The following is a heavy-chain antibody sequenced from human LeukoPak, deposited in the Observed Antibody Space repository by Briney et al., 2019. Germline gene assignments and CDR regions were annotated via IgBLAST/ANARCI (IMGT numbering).Heavy chain of an antibody. CDR2: INSDGSST. J-gene: IGHJ6*03. Sequence: LPGGSLRLSCAASGFTFSSYWMHWVRQAPGKGLVWVSRINSDGSSTSYADSVKGRFTISRDNAKNTLYLQMNSLRAEDTAVYYCARDGQLLWFGESYRYYYYYYYMDVWGKGTTVTISS. CDR3: ARDGQLLWFGESYRYYYYYYYMDV. V-gene: IGHV3-74*01. D-gene: IGHD3-10*01. CDR1: GFTFSSYW.